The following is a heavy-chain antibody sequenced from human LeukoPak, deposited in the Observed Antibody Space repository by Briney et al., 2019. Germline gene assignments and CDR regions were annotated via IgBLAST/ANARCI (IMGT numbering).Heavy chain of an antibody. Sequence: GGSLRLSCAVSGITLSNYDMTWVRQAPGKGLEWVASISGSGGTTSYADSVKGRFTISSDNSKNTLYLQMDSLRAEDTAVYYCAKGDTSAYYYIVFGTFDSWGQGALVTVAP. D-gene: IGHD3-22*01. V-gene: IGHV3-23*01. J-gene: IGHJ4*02. CDR1: GITLSNYD. CDR2: ISGSGGTT. CDR3: AKGDTSAYYYIVFGTFDS.